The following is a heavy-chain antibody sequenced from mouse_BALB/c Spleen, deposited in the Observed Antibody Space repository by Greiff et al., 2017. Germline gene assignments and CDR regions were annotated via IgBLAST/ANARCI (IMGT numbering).Heavy chain of an antibody. J-gene: IGHJ1*01. CDR3: ARRGYYGLWYFDV. V-gene: IGHV4-1*02. CDR2: INPDSSTI. CDR1: GFDFSRYW. Sequence: EVQRVESGGGLVQPGGSLKLSCAASGFDFSRYWMSWVRQAPGKGLEWIGEINPDSSTINYTPSLKDKFIISRDNAKNTLYLQMSKVRSEDTALYYCARRGYYGLWYFDVWGAGTTVTVSS. D-gene: IGHD1-2*01.